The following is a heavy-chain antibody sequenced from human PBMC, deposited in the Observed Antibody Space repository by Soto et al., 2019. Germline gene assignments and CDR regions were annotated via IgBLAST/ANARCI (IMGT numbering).Heavy chain of an antibody. CDR1: GGSISSSSYY. D-gene: IGHD6-13*01. Sequence: SETLSLTCTVSGGSISSSSYYWGWIRRPPGKGLEWIGSIYFSGSTHYNVSLTSRVTISVDTSRNQFSLKLSSVTATDTAVYYCARHVRGWQLMLDNWGQGSLVTVSS. CDR2: IYFSGST. J-gene: IGHJ4*02. CDR3: ARHVRGWQLMLDN. V-gene: IGHV4-39*01.